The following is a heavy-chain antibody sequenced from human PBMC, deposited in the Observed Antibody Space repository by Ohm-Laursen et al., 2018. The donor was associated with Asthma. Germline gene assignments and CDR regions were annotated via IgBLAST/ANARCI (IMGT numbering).Heavy chain of an antibody. V-gene: IGHV3-30*03. CDR1: GFTFSSYG. CDR3: ARVFDTSGFGTFDI. Sequence: SLRLSCTASGFTFSSYGMHWVRQAPGKGLEWVAVISYDGSNKYSADSVKGRFTISRDNSKNTLYLQMNSLRAEDTAVYYCARVFDTSGFGTFDIWGQGTMVTVSS. J-gene: IGHJ3*02. D-gene: IGHD3-22*01. CDR2: ISYDGSNK.